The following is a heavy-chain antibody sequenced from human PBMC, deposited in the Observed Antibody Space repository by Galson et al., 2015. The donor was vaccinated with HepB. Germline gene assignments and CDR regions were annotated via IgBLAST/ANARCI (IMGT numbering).Heavy chain of an antibody. CDR1: GFTFSNSA. J-gene: IGHJ4*02. CDR3: GKDSPSPGDSSDWYANYFDF. CDR2: ISYDGSNR. V-gene: IGHV3-30*18. Sequence: SLRLSCAPSGFTFSNSAMHWVRQAPGKGLEWVAVISYDGSNRYYADSVKGRFTISRDNSKNTLFLRMNSLRAEDTAVYYCGKDSPSPGDSSDWYANYFDFWGQGTLVTVSS. D-gene: IGHD6-19*01.